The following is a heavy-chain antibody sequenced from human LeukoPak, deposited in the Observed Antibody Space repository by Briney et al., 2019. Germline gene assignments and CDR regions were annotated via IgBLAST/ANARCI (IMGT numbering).Heavy chain of an antibody. CDR3: ARQGPGDCSSTRCYGVDS. J-gene: IGHJ4*02. V-gene: IGHV7-4-1*02. D-gene: IGHD2-2*01. Sequence: ASVKVSCKASGYTFTSYAMNWVRQAPGQGLEWMGWINTNTGNPTYAQGFTGRFVFSLDTSVSTAYQQISSLKAEDTAVYYCARQGPGDCSSTRCYGVDSWGQGTLVTVSS. CDR2: INTNTGNP. CDR1: GYTFTSYA.